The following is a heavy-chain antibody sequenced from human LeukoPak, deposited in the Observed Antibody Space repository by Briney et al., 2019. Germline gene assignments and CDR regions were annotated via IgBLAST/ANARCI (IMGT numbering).Heavy chain of an antibody. J-gene: IGHJ5*02. CDR2: IYTSGST. V-gene: IGHV4-61*02. Sequence: SQTLSLTRAVSGGSISSDTFSWNWIRQPAGGGLEWIGRIYTSGSTNYNPSLKSRVTISLDTSKNQFSLKLSSVTAADTAVYYCARGKRGYDILTGYSQYNYFDPWGQGTLVTVSS. CDR1: GGSISSDTFS. D-gene: IGHD3-9*01. CDR3: ARGKRGYDILTGYSQYNYFDP.